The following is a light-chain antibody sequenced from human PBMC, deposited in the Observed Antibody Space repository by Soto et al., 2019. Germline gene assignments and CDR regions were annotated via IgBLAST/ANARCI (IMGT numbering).Light chain of an antibody. CDR2: WAS. V-gene: IGKV4-1*01. J-gene: IGKJ3*01. Sequence: DIVMTQSPDSLAVSLGERATINCKSSQSVLYSSNNKNYLAWYQQKPGQPPKLLIYWASTRGSGVPDRFSGSGSGTDFTLTISSLHAEDVAVYYCQEYYSAPRTFGPGTTVDIK. CDR3: QEYYSAPRT. CDR1: QSVLYSSNNKNY.